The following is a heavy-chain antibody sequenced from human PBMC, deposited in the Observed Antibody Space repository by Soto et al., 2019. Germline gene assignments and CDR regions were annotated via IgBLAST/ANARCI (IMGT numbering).Heavy chain of an antibody. CDR2: MNPNSGNT. Sequence: ASVKVSCKASGYTFTSYDINWVRQATGQGLEWMRWMNPNSGNTGYAQKFQGRVTMTRNTSISTAYMELSSLRSEDTAVYYCARRRGYQYYYYYMDVWGKGTTVTVSS. D-gene: IGHD3-22*01. CDR3: ARRRGYQYYYYYMDV. CDR1: GYTFTSYD. V-gene: IGHV1-8*01. J-gene: IGHJ6*03.